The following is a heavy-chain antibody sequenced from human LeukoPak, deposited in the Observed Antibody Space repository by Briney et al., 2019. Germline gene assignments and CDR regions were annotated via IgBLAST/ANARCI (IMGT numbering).Heavy chain of an antibody. D-gene: IGHD4-17*01. CDR2: ISYDGSNK. V-gene: IGHV3-30*04. J-gene: IGHJ6*04. CDR1: GFTFSSYA. CDR3: ARDGGYGDYGPNYYYYYGMDV. Sequence: GRSLRLSCAASGFTFSSYAMHWVRQAPGKGLEWVAVISYDGSNKYYADPVKGRFTISRDNSKNTLYLQMNSLRAEDTAVYYCARDGGYGDYGPNYYYYYGMDVWGKGTTVTVSS.